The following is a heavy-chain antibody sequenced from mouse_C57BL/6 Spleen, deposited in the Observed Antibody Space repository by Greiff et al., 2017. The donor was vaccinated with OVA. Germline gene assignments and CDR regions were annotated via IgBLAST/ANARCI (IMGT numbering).Heavy chain of an antibody. CDR1: GYTFTSYW. CDR3: ARRGYDYWFAY. Sequence: VQLQQSGAELAKPGASVKLSCKASGYTFTSYWMHWVKQRPGQGLEWIGYINPSSGYTKYNQKFKDKATLTAEESTSTAYMQLSSLTYEDSAVYYCARRGYDYWFAYWGQGTLVTVSA. D-gene: IGHD2-4*01. CDR2: INPSSGYT. V-gene: IGHV1-7*01. J-gene: IGHJ3*01.